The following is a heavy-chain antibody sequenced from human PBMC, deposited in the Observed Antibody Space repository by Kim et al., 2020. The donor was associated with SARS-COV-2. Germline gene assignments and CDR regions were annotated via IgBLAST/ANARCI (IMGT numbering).Heavy chain of an antibody. D-gene: IGHD3-22*01. CDR3: AKPSGYYYDSSGYYYGEGVFDY. Sequence: GGSLRLSCAASGFTFSSYGMHWVRQAPGKGLEWVAVISYDGSNKYYADSVKGRFTISRDNSKNTLYLQMNSLRAEDTAVYYCAKPSGYYYDSSGYYYGEGVFDYWGQGTLVTVSS. J-gene: IGHJ4*02. V-gene: IGHV3-30*18. CDR1: GFTFSSYG. CDR2: ISYDGSNK.